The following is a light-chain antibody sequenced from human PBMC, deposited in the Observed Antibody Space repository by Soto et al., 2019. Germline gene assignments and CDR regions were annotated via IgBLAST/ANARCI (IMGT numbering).Light chain of an antibody. Sequence: EVVLTQSPATLSVSPGDRATLSCRASQYIGSAVAWYHQRSGQAPRLLMYGISRRATGIPDRFSGSGSGTDFTLTITRLEPEDFAVYYCQQYVTSSPRTFGQGTKVDIK. CDR2: GIS. CDR3: QQYVTSSPRT. V-gene: IGKV3-20*01. J-gene: IGKJ1*01. CDR1: QYIGSA.